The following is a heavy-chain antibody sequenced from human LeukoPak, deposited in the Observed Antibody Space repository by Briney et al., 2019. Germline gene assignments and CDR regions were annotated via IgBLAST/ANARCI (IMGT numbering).Heavy chain of an antibody. Sequence: PSETLSLTCTVSGGSISSRSYYWGWIRQPPGKGLEWIGSIYYSGSTYYNPSLKSRVTISVDTSKNQFSLKLSSVTAADTAVYYCGRQSYYYDSSGYYGFDYWGQGTLVTVSS. CDR1: GGSISSRSYY. CDR3: GRQSYYYDSSGYYGFDY. CDR2: IYYSGST. D-gene: IGHD3-22*01. V-gene: IGHV4-39*07. J-gene: IGHJ4*02.